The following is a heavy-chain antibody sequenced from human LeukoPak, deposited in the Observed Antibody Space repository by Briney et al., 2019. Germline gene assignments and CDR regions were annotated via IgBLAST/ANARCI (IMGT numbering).Heavy chain of an antibody. D-gene: IGHD1-7*01. V-gene: IGHV4-34*01. J-gene: IGHJ4*02. Sequence: SETLSLTCAVYGGSFSGYYWSWIRQPPGKGLEWIGEINHSGSTNYNPSLKSRVTISVDTSKNQFSLKLSSVTAADTAVYYCARTDIMTGTTGFDYWGQGTLVTVSS. CDR1: GGSFSGYY. CDR2: INHSGST. CDR3: ARTDIMTGTTGFDY.